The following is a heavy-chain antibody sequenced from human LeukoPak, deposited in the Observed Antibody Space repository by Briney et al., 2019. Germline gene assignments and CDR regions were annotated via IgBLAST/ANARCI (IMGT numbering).Heavy chain of an antibody. Sequence: LGGSLRLSCAASGFTFSSYSMNWVRQAPGKGLEWVSSISSSSSYIYYADSVRGRFTISRDNAKNSLYLQMNSLRAEDTAVYYCAREGILEYGDSWGQGTLVTVSS. CDR3: AREGILEYGDS. V-gene: IGHV3-21*01. J-gene: IGHJ4*02. D-gene: IGHD4-17*01. CDR2: ISSSSSYI. CDR1: GFTFSSYS.